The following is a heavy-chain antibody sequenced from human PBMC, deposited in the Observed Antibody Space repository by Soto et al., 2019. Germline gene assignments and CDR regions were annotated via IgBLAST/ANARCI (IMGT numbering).Heavy chain of an antibody. V-gene: IGHV3-23*01. CDR3: AKFGRFDY. D-gene: IGHD3-3*01. J-gene: IGHJ4*02. CDR2: ISGSGGST. Sequence: GRSMRLPCAASGFTFSSHAMSWVRQATGKGLEWVSAISGSGGSTYYADSVKGRFTISRDNSKNTLYLQMNSLRAEGTAVYYCAKFGRFDYWGQGTLVTVSS. CDR1: GFTFSSHA.